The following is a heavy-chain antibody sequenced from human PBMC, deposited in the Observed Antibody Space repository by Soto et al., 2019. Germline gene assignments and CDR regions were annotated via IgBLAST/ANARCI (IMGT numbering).Heavy chain of an antibody. CDR2: INAGNGNT. D-gene: IGHD3-3*01. J-gene: IGHJ4*02. Sequence: ASVKVSCKASGYTFTSYAMHWVRQAPGQRLEWMGWINAGNGNTKYSQKFQGRVTITRDTSASTAYMELSSLRSEDTAVYYCARDLITIFGVVNYFDYWGQGTLVTVSS. CDR1: GYTFTSYA. V-gene: IGHV1-3*01. CDR3: ARDLITIFGVVNYFDY.